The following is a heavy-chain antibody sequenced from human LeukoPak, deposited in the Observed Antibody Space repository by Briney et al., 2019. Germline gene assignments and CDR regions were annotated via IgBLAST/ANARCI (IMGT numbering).Heavy chain of an antibody. Sequence: GGSLRLSCAASGFTFSSYWMSWVRQAPGKGLEWVANMKYDGSEKYYVDSVKGRSTISRDNAKNSLYLQMNSLRAEDTAVYYCARDIEAAGLFLDYWGQGTLVTVSS. CDR1: GFTFSSYW. V-gene: IGHV3-7*01. CDR3: ARDIEAAGLFLDY. D-gene: IGHD6-13*01. J-gene: IGHJ4*02. CDR2: MKYDGSEK.